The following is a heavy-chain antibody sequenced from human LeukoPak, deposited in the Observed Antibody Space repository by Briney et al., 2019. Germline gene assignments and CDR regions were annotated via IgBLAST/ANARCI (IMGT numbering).Heavy chain of an antibody. D-gene: IGHD6-13*01. J-gene: IGHJ4*02. CDR3: AREQQQLVNYFDY. Sequence: GGSLRLSCAASGFTFSSYSMNWVRQAPGKGLEWVSSISSSSSYIYYADSVKGRFTISRDNAKNSLYLQMNSLRAEDTAVYYCAREQQQLVNYFDYWGPGTLVTVSS. V-gene: IGHV3-21*01. CDR2: ISSSSSYI. CDR1: GFTFSSYS.